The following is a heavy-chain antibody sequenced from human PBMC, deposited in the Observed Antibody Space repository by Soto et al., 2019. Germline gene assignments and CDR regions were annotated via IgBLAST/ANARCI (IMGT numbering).Heavy chain of an antibody. V-gene: IGHV3-33*08. CDR3: ARENLPRIAALAFDY. J-gene: IGHJ4*02. Sequence: GGSLRLSCAASGFTFSSYSMNWVRQAPGKGLEWVAFICNDGSNKYYADSVKGRFTISRDNSKNTLYLQMNSLRAEDTAVYYCARENLPRIAALAFDYWGQGTLVTVSS. CDR2: ICNDGSNK. CDR1: GFTFSSYS. D-gene: IGHD6-6*01.